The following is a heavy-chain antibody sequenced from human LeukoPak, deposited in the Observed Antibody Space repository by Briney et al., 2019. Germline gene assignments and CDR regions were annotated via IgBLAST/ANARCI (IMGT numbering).Heavy chain of an antibody. Sequence: GGSLRLSCAASGFIFSNYEMNWLRQTPGKGLEWVSYISDHGKSRNYVDSVKSRFAISRDNAKNSLYLQMNSLRVEDTAVYFCARARIAAPLLDYWGQGSLVTVSS. V-gene: IGHV3-48*03. CDR1: GFIFSNYE. J-gene: IGHJ4*02. CDR2: ISDHGKSR. D-gene: IGHD6-13*01. CDR3: ARARIAAPLLDY.